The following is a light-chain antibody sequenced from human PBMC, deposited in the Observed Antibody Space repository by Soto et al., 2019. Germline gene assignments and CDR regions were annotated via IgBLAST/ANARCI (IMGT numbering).Light chain of an antibody. CDR1: SSDVGDYNY. CDR3: SSYTSSSTLHV. V-gene: IGLV2-14*01. CDR2: EVS. Sequence: QSVLTQPASVSGSPGQSITISCTGTSSDVGDYNYVSWYQQHTGKAPKLMIYEVSNRPSGVSNRFSGSKSGNTASLTISGLQAEDESDYYCSSYTSSSTLHVFGTATKVTVL. J-gene: IGLJ1*01.